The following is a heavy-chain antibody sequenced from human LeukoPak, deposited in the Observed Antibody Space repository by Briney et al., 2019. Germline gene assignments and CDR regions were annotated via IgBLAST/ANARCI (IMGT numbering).Heavy chain of an antibody. CDR3: ARDLGDYYDSSGYYLFDY. CDR1: GFTFSDYY. D-gene: IGHD3-22*01. J-gene: IGHJ4*02. V-gene: IGHV3-11*01. CDR2: ISSSGSTI. Sequence: GGSLRLSCAASGFTFSDYYMSWIRQAPGKGLEWVSYISSSGSTIYYAYSVKGRFTISRDNAKSSLYLQMNSLRAEDTAVYYCARDLGDYYDSSGYYLFDYWGQGTLVTVSS.